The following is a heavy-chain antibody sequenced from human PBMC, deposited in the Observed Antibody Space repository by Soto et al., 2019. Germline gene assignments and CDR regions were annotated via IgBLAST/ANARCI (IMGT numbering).Heavy chain of an antibody. CDR1: GFTFDDYS. D-gene: IGHD5-18*01. Sequence: SGGFLRLSFATPGFTFDDYSMHRVPQGPREGLEWVSGISWNSGSIGYADSVKGRFTISRDNAKNSLYLQMNSLRAEDTALYYCAKGGYSYGYRSYYFDYWGQGTLVTVSS. CDR2: ISWNSGSI. V-gene: IGHV3-9*01. J-gene: IGHJ4*02. CDR3: AKGGYSYGYRSYYFDY.